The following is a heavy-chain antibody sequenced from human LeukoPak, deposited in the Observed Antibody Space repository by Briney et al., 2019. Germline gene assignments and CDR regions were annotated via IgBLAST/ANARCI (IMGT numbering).Heavy chain of an antibody. J-gene: IGHJ4*02. CDR2: IYPGDSDT. V-gene: IGHV5-51*01. Sequence: GESLKISCKGSGYSFTSYWIGWVRQMPGKGLEWMGIIYPGDSDTRYSPSFQGQVTISADKSISTAYLQWSSLKASDTAMYYCARDPSLWFGENKTNLYFDYWGQGTLVTVSS. CDR1: GYSFTSYW. CDR3: ARDPSLWFGENKTNLYFDY. D-gene: IGHD3-10*01.